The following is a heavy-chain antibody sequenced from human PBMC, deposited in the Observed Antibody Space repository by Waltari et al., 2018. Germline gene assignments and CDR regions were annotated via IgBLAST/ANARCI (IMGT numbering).Heavy chain of an antibody. D-gene: IGHD3-22*01. CDR3: ARDLFIPVYYYDSSGYYPDY. V-gene: IGHV3-48*04. CDR2: ISSSSSTI. Sequence: EVQLVESGGGLVQPGGSLRLSCAASGFTFSSYSMNWVRQAPGKGLEWVSYISSSSSTISYADSVKGRFTMSRDNAKNSLYLQMNSLRAEDTAVYYCARDLFIPVYYYDSSGYYPDYWGQGTLVTVSS. CDR1: GFTFSSYS. J-gene: IGHJ4*02.